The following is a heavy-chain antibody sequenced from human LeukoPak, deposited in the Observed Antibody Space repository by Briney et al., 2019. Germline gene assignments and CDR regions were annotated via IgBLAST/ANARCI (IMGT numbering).Heavy chain of an antibody. V-gene: IGHV4-59*01. CDR3: ARDTRSHDTSGYYYFDY. Sequence: SETLSLTCSVSGASTTSYYWNWIRQAPGKGLEWIGYIYSDGTTSYSPSLRSRVTISIDTSRNQFSLKLSSVTAADAAVYYCARDTRSHDTSGYYYFDYWGQGALVTVSS. CDR2: IYSDGTT. J-gene: IGHJ4*02. CDR1: GASTTSYY. D-gene: IGHD3-22*01.